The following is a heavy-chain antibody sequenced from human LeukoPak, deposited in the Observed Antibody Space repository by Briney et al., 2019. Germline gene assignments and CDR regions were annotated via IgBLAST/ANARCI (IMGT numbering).Heavy chain of an antibody. D-gene: IGHD3-22*01. CDR1: GFTFSSYW. Sequence: GGSLRLSCAASGFTFSSYWMHWVRQAPGKGLVWVSRINSDGSSTSYADSVKGRFTISRDNAKNTLYLQMNSLRAEDTAVYYCASGLGYYDSSGYPSAFDIWGQGTMATVSS. CDR3: ASGLGYYDSSGYPSAFDI. J-gene: IGHJ3*02. CDR2: INSDGSST. V-gene: IGHV3-74*01.